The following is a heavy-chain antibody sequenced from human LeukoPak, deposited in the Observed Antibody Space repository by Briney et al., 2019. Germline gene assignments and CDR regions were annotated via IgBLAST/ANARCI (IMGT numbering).Heavy chain of an antibody. Sequence: GGSLRLSCAAPGFTFSSYAMTWVRQAPGKGLEWVSAISDRRGDTYYGDSVKGRFTISRDNSKNTLYLQMNSLRAEDTAVYYCAKGYRGNYDYWGQGTLVTVSS. CDR1: GFTFSSYA. CDR2: ISDRRGDT. D-gene: IGHD1-26*01. J-gene: IGHJ4*02. CDR3: AKGYRGNYDY. V-gene: IGHV3-23*01.